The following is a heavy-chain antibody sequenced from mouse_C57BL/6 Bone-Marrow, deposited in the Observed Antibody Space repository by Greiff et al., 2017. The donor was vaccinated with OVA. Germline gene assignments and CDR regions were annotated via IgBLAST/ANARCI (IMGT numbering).Heavy chain of an antibody. D-gene: IGHD4-1*01. Sequence: QVQLQQPGAELVKPGASVKLSCKASGYTFTSYWMHWVRQRPGQGLEWIGMIHPNSGSTNYNEKFKSKATLTVDKSSSTAYMQLSSLTSEDSAVYYCARSLGRYFDVWGTGTTVTVSS. J-gene: IGHJ1*03. CDR2: IHPNSGST. CDR1: GYTFTSYW. CDR3: ARSLGRYFDV. V-gene: IGHV1-64*01.